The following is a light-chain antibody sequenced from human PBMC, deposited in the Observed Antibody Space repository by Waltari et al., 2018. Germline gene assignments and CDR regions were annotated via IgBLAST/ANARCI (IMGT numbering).Light chain of an antibody. V-gene: IGKV4-1*01. J-gene: IGKJ5*01. CDR2: WAS. Sequence: DIVMTQSPDSLAVSLRERAPINYKSSPSVLYNSNNRNYLAWYQQKPGQPPKLLIYWASTRESGVPDRFSGSGSGTDFTLTISSLQAEDVAVYYCQQYYTTPHFGQGTRLEIK. CDR1: PSVLYNSNNRNY. CDR3: QQYYTTPH.